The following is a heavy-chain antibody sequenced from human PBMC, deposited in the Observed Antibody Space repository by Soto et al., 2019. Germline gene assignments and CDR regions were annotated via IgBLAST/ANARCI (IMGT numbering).Heavy chain of an antibody. Sequence: SGGSLRLSCAASGFTFSSYSMNWVRQAPGKGLEWVSYISSSSSTIYYADSVKGRFTISRDNAKNSLYLQMNSLRAEDTAVYYCARGPAELRYFDWLSPRYFDYWGQGTLVTVSS. D-gene: IGHD3-9*01. CDR2: ISSSSSTI. CDR3: ARGPAELRYFDWLSPRYFDY. CDR1: GFTFSSYS. V-gene: IGHV3-48*01. J-gene: IGHJ4*02.